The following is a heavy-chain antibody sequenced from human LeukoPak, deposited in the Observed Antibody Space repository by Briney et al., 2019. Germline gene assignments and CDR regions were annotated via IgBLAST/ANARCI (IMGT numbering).Heavy chain of an antibody. J-gene: IGHJ4*02. D-gene: IGHD4-17*01. Sequence: GGSLRLSCAASGFTFSSYSMNWVRQAPGKGLEWVSSISSSSSYIYYAASVKGRFTISRDNAKNSLYLQMNSLRAEDTAVYYCARVPMTTGTPARFDYWGQGTLVTVSS. CDR1: GFTFSSYS. V-gene: IGHV3-21*01. CDR3: ARVPMTTGTPARFDY. CDR2: ISSSSSYI.